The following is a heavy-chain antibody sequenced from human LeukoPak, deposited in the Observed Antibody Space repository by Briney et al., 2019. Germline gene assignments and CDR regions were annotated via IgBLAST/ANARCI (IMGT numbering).Heavy chain of an antibody. CDR1: GGSISSGSYY. Sequence: PSQTLSLTCTVSGGSISSGSYYWSWIRQPAGKGLEWIGRIYTSGSTNYNPFLKSRVTISVDTSKNQFSLKLSSVTAADTAVYYCARVRGYSYGFARYYYYYMDVWGKGTTVTISS. V-gene: IGHV4-61*02. CDR3: ARVRGYSYGFARYYYYYMDV. CDR2: IYTSGST. J-gene: IGHJ6*03. D-gene: IGHD5-18*01.